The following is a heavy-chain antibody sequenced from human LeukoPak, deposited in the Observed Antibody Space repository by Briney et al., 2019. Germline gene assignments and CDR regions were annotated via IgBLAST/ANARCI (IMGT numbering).Heavy chain of an antibody. D-gene: IGHD6-13*01. CDR1: GFTFGTYW. V-gene: IGHV3-7*05. CDR3: ARDIEPPGLFWDY. Sequence: GRSLRLSCVASGFTFGTYWMTWVRQAPGKGLEWVANIKQDGSEKYYLDSVKGRFTVSTDNPENSLYLQMNSLRAEDTAIYYCARDIEPPGLFWDYWGLGTLVTVSS. CDR2: IKQDGSEK. J-gene: IGHJ4*02.